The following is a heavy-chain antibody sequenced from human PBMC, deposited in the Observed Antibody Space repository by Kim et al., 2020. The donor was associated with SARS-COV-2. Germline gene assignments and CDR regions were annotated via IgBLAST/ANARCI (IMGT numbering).Heavy chain of an antibody. J-gene: IGHJ4*02. CDR3: ARELDIVVVPAARGGYFDY. CDR1: GYTFTSYG. D-gene: IGHD2-2*03. V-gene: IGHV1-18*01. CDR2: ISAYNGNT. Sequence: ASVKVSCKASGYTFTSYGISWVRQAPGQGLEWMGWISAYNGNTNHAQKLQGRVTMTTDTSTSTAYMELRSLRSDDTAVYYCARELDIVVVPAARGGYFDYWGQGTLVTVSS.